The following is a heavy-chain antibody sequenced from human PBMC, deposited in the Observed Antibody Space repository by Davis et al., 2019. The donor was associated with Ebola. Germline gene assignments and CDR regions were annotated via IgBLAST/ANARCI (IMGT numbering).Heavy chain of an antibody. CDR2: INPNSGGT. V-gene: IGHV1-2*06. Sequence: ASVKVSCKASGYTFTGYYMHWVRQAPGQGLEWMGRINPNSGGTNYAQKFQGRVTMTRDTSISPAYMELSRLRSDDTAVYYCARDPVRDSGYHVYLGRYYYYYYGMDVWGQGTTVTVAS. D-gene: IGHD5-12*01. J-gene: IGHJ6*02. CDR1: GYTFTGYY. CDR3: ARDPVRDSGYHVYLGRYYYYYYGMDV.